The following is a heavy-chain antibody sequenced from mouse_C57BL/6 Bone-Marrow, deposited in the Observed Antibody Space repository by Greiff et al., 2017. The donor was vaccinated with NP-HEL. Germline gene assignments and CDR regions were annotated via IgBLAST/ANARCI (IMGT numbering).Heavy chain of an antibody. V-gene: IGHV1-69*01. Sequence: QVQLKQSGAELVMPGASVKLSCKASGYTFTSYWMHWVKQRPGQGLEWIGEIDPSDSYTNYNQKFKGKSTLTVDKSSSTAYMQLSSLTSEDSAVYYCARRGLAPYYFDYWGQGTTLTVSS. CDR2: IDPSDSYT. CDR1: GYTFTSYW. J-gene: IGHJ2*01. CDR3: ARRGLAPYYFDY. D-gene: IGHD1-3*01.